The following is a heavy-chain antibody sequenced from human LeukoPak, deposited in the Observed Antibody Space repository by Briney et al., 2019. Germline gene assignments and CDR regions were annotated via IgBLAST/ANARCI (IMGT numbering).Heavy chain of an antibody. CDR3: ARRIRTGYSSSWYAFDY. Sequence: ESLKISCKGSGYSFTSYWIGWVRQMPGKGLEWMGIIYAGDSDTRYSPSFQGQVTISADKSISTAYLQWSSLKASDTAMYYCARRIRTGYSSSWYAFDYWGQGTLVTVSS. V-gene: IGHV5-51*01. J-gene: IGHJ4*02. D-gene: IGHD6-13*01. CDR1: GYSFTSYW. CDR2: IYAGDSDT.